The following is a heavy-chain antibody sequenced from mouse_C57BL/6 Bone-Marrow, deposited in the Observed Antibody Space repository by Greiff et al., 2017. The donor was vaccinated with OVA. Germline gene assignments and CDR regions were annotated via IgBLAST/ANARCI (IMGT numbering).Heavy chain of an antibody. J-gene: IGHJ1*03. CDR1: GYTFTSYG. D-gene: IGHD1-1*01. CDR3: ARRRYYYGSSHWYFDV. V-gene: IGHV1-81*01. CDR2: IYPRSGNT. Sequence: VQLQQSGAELARPGASVKLSCKASGYTFTSYGISWVKQRTGQGLEWIGEIYPRSGNTYYNEKFKGKATLTAAKSSSTASMELRSLTSEDSAVYFCARRRYYYGSSHWYFDVWGTGTTVTVSS.